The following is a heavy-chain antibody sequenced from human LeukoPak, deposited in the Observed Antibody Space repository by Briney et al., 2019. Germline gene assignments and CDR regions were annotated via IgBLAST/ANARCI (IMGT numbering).Heavy chain of an antibody. D-gene: IGHD2-15*01. CDR2: ISSSSSYI. J-gene: IGHJ4*02. CDR1: GFTFSSYS. CDR3: AKGGLCSSYSLCWFDY. V-gene: IGHV3-21*04. Sequence: GGSLRLSCAASGFTFSSYSMNWVRQAPGKGLEWVSSISSSSSYIYYADSVKGRFTISRDNAKNSLYLQMNSLRAEDTALYYCAKGGLCSSYSLCWFDYWGQGTLVTVSS.